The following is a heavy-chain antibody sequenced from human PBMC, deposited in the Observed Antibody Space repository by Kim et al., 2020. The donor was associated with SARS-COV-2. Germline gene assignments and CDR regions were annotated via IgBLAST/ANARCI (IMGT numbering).Heavy chain of an antibody. V-gene: IGHV1-18*04. CDR3: AGDYCGGDCYTHYYYYHGMDV. D-gene: IGHD2-21*01. CDR1: GYTFTSYG. Sequence: ASVKVSCKASGYTFTSYGISCVRQAPGQGLEWMGLISAYNGNKNYEQKLQGRVTMTTDTSTSTAYMELRSLRSDDTAVYYCAGDYCGGDCYTHYYYYHGMDVWGQGTTVTVSS. J-gene: IGHJ6*01. CDR2: ISAYNGNK.